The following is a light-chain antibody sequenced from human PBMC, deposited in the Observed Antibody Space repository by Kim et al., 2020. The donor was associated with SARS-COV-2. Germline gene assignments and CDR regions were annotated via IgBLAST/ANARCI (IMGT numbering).Light chain of an antibody. V-gene: IGLV3-1*01. J-gene: IGLJ2*01. CDR3: QAWDSSTAWEVV. Sequence: SYELTQPPSVSVSPGQTASITCSGDKLGDKYACWYQQKPGQSPVLVIYQDSKRPSGIPERFSGSNSGNTATLTISGTQAMDEADYYCQAWDSSTAWEVVF. CDR1: KLGDKY. CDR2: QDS.